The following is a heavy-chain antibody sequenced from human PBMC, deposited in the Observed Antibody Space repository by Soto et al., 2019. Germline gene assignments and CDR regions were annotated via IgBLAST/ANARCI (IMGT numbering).Heavy chain of an antibody. CDR3: ARPSGSSTSRGDYYYYNMDV. CDR1: GYSFTSYW. J-gene: IGHJ6*02. V-gene: IGHV5-51*01. Sequence: GESLKLSCKCSGYSFTSYWIGWVRQMPGKGLEWMGIIYPGDSDTTYITSFQGQVTISADKSISTAYLQWSSLKASDTAMYYCARPSGSSTSRGDYYYYNMDVWGQGTTVTVPS. CDR2: IYPGDSDT. D-gene: IGHD2-2*01.